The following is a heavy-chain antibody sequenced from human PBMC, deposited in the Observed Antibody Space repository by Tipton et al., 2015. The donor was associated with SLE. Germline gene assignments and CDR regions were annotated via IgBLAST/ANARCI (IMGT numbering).Heavy chain of an antibody. CDR3: ARGIDDYYYGSGGTGF. CDR1: GGSFSDYT. D-gene: IGHD3-10*01. J-gene: IGHJ4*02. V-gene: IGHV1-8*02. Sequence: QLVQSGAEVKKPGSSVKVSCRASGGSFSDYTISWVRQAPGQGLEWMGSVNPNSGSTAYAQKFRGKFTMTRDTSIGTVYMELSSLRSEDTAVYYCARGIDDYYYGSGGTGFWGQGTLVTVSS. CDR2: VNPNSGST.